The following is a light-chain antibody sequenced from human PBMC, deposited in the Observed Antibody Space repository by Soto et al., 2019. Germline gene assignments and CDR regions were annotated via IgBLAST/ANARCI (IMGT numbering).Light chain of an antibody. Sequence: QSVLTQPASVSGSPGQSITISCTGTSSDIGAYNYVSWYQQHPDKAPKLIIYDVSSRPSEVSNRFSGSKSGNTASLAISGLQAEDEADYYCSSYTTTSPAVFGGGTKLTVL. J-gene: IGLJ2*01. CDR1: SSDIGAYNY. CDR3: SSYTTTSPAV. V-gene: IGLV2-14*01. CDR2: DVS.